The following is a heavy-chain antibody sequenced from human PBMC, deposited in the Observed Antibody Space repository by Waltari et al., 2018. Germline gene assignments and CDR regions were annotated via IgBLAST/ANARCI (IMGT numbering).Heavy chain of an antibody. CDR2: IIPMLSTT. J-gene: IGHJ4*02. Sequence: QVQLVQSGAEVKKPGSSVKVSCPASGGPFTYYSISWVRQAPGHGPGWMGGIIPMLSTTNYAQKYQDRVTITADKSADTAYLEMSSLRSEDTAMYFCASSPRPSIPPPFDFWGQGIPVTVSS. V-gene: IGHV1-69*06. D-gene: IGHD2-21*01. CDR3: ASSPRPSIPPPFDF. CDR1: GGPFTYYS.